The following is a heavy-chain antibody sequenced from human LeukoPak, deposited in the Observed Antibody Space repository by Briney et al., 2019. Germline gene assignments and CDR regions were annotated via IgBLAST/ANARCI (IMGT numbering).Heavy chain of an antibody. CDR2: IYVTGST. J-gene: IGHJ4*02. Sequence: SETLSLTCTVSGASISSYYWSWIRQPAGKALEWIGRIYVTGSTTYNPSLESRVTMSLDTSKNHFSLKLRSVTAADTAVYYCARAPKANYYDSSVPEVWGQGTLVTVSS. CDR3: ARAPKANYYDSSVPEV. CDR1: GASISSYY. D-gene: IGHD3-22*01. V-gene: IGHV4-4*07.